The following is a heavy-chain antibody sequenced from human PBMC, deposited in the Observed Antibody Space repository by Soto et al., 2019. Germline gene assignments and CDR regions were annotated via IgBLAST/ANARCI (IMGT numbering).Heavy chain of an antibody. D-gene: IGHD3-10*01. CDR1: GYTFTSYD. CDR3: ARGPLITMVRGVIIYYYYYMDV. V-gene: IGHV1-8*01. Sequence: ASVKVSCKASGYTFTSYDINWVRQATGQGLEWMGWMNPNSGNTGYAQKLQGRVTMTRNTSISTAYMELSSLRSEDTAVYYCARGPLITMVRGVIIYYYYYMDVWGKGTTVTVSS. CDR2: MNPNSGNT. J-gene: IGHJ6*03.